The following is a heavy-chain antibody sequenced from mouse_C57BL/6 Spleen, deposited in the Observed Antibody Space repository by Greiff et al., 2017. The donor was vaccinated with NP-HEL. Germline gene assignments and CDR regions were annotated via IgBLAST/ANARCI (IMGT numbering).Heavy chain of an antibody. Sequence: QVQLQQPGAELVRPGSSVKLSCKASGYTFTSYWMHWVKQRPIQGLEWIGNIDPSDSETHYNQKFKDKATLTVDKSSSTAYMQLSSLTSEDSAVYYCARYHGGSYDWYFDVWGTGTTVTVSS. V-gene: IGHV1-52*01. J-gene: IGHJ1*03. CDR1: GYTFTSYW. CDR3: ARYHGGSYDWYFDV. CDR2: IDPSDSET. D-gene: IGHD1-1*01.